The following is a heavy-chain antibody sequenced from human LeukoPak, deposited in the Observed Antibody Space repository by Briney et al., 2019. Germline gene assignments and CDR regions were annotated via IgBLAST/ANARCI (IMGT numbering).Heavy chain of an antibody. J-gene: IGHJ4*02. CDR1: GFTFSSYW. D-gene: IGHD4-17*01. CDR3: AKDDYGEFDY. V-gene: IGHV3-23*01. CDR2: ISGSGGST. Sequence: GGSLRLSCAASGFTFSSYWMNWARQAPGKGLEWVSAISGSGGSTYYADSVKGRFTISRDNPKNTLYLQMNSLRAEDTAVYYCAKDDYGEFDYWGQGTLVTVSS.